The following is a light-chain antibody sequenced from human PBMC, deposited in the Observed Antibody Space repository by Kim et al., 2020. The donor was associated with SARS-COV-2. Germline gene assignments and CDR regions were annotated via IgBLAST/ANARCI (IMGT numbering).Light chain of an antibody. CDR2: GAS. CDR3: QHYNNWPS. CDR1: QSVSNN. J-gene: IGKJ5*01. V-gene: IGKV3-15*01. Sequence: SVSPGERASLPCRASQSVSNNLAWYQQKPGQAPRLLIYGASTRATSIPARFSGSGSGTEFTLTISSLQSEDFAVYYCQHYNNWPSFGQGTRLEIK.